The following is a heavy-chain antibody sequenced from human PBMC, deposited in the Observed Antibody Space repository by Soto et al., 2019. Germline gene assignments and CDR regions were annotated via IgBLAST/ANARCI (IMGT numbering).Heavy chain of an antibody. Sequence: GGSLRLSCAASGFPFSSYTMNWVRQAPGEGLEWVSCISSSSSTKFYADSVKGRFTISRDNAKNSLYLQMNSLRAEDTAVYYYARDPPYFYDSSGSSHDFWGQGTLVTVSS. D-gene: IGHD3-22*01. V-gene: IGHV3-48*01. CDR3: ARDPPYFYDSSGSSHDF. CDR1: GFPFSSYT. CDR2: ISSSSSTK. J-gene: IGHJ4*02.